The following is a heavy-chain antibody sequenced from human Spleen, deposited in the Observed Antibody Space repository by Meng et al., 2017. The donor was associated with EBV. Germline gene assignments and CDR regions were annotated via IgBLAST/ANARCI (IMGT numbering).Heavy chain of an antibody. J-gene: IGHJ4*02. CDR3: ARGKASAAGNDY. Sequence: VQLQQWGAGLLNPSETLSLTCAVYGGSFSGYYWSWIRQPPGKGLEWIGEINLSGSTNYNPSLKSRITISVDTSNNQFSLKLSSVTAADTAVYYCARGKASAAGNDYWGQGTLVTVSS. V-gene: IGHV4-34*01. CDR2: INLSGST. CDR1: GGSFSGYY. D-gene: IGHD6-13*01.